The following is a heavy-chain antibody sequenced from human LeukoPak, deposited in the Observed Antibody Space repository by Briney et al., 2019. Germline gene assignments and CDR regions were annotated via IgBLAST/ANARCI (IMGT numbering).Heavy chain of an antibody. CDR2: INPNSGGT. CDR3: ARDRVAAAGTVVAYNY. V-gene: IGHV1-2*06. J-gene: IGHJ4*02. Sequence: GESLKISCKGSGYTFTGYYMHWVRQAPGQGLEWMGRINPNSGGTNYAQKFQGRVTMTRDTSISTAYMELSSLRSEDTAVYYCARDRVAAAGTVVAYNYWGQGTLVTVSS. D-gene: IGHD6-13*01. CDR1: GYTFTGYY.